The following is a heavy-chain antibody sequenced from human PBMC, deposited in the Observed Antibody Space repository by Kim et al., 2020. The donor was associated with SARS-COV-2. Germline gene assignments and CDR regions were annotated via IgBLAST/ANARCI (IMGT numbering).Heavy chain of an antibody. CDR3: ARIGGATVTRGDY. CDR1: GFTFSSYA. J-gene: IGHJ4*02. CDR2: ISYDGSNK. V-gene: IGHV3-30*04. D-gene: IGHD4-17*01. Sequence: GGSLRLSCAASGFTFSSYAMHWVRQAPGKGLEWVAVISYDGSNKYYADSVKGRFTISRDNSKNTLYLQMNSLRAEDTAVYYCARIGGATVTRGDYWGQGT.